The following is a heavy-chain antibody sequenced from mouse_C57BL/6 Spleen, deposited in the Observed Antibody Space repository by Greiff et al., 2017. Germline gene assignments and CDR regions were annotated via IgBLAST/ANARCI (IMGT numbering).Heavy chain of an antibody. V-gene: IGHV1-26*01. CDR3: ARGRGLRRRFDY. Sequence: EVQLQQSGPELVKPGASVKISCKASGYTFTDYYMNWVKQSHGKSLEWIGDINPNNGGTSYNQKFKGKATLTVDKSSSTAYMELRSLTSEDSAVYYCARGRGLRRRFDYWGQGTTLTVSS. J-gene: IGHJ2*01. CDR1: GYTFTDYY. D-gene: IGHD2-2*01. CDR2: INPNNGGT.